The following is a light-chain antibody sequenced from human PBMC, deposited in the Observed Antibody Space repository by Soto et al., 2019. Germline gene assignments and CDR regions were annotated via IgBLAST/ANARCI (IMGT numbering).Light chain of an antibody. CDR3: QPYGSSFV. J-gene: IGKJ1*01. V-gene: IGKV3-20*01. Sequence: EIVLTQSPGTLSLSPGERATFSCRASQSVSSSYLAWYQQKPGQAPRLLIYGASSRATGIPDRFSGSGSGTAFTLTISRLEPEDFTVYYCQPYGSSFVFGQGTKVEIK. CDR2: GAS. CDR1: QSVSSSY.